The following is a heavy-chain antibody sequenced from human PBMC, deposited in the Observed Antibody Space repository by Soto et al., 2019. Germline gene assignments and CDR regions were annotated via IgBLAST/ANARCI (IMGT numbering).Heavy chain of an antibody. CDR1: VFTFMNYA. CDR2: ITGSGANT. CDR3: AKERQIPFDP. D-gene: IGHD3-9*01. J-gene: IGHJ5*02. V-gene: IGHV3-23*01. Sequence: HPGGSLRLSCAASVFTFMNYAMSFVRQAPGKGLEWVSSITGSGANTYYADSVKGRFTISRDNSNNTLYLHMNSLRAEDTAVFYCAKERQIPFDPWGQGA.